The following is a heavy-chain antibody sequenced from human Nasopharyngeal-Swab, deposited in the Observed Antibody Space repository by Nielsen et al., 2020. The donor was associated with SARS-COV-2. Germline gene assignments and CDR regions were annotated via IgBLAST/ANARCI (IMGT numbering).Heavy chain of an antibody. V-gene: IGHV3-30-3*01. Sequence: GESLKISCAASGFTFSSYAMHWVRQAPGKGLEWVAVIPYDGSNKYYADSVKGRFTISRDNSKNTLYLQMNSLRAEDTAVYYCARAANYYDSRLILYFDYWGQGTLVTVSS. D-gene: IGHD3-22*01. CDR1: GFTFSSYA. J-gene: IGHJ4*02. CDR2: IPYDGSNK. CDR3: ARAANYYDSRLILYFDY.